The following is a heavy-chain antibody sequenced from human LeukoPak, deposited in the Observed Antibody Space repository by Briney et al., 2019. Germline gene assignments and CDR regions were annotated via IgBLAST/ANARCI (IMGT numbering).Heavy chain of an antibody. D-gene: IGHD4-17*01. CDR3: ARRLTVTSNRRWGNWFDP. CDR2: IYYSGST. J-gene: IGHJ5*02. Sequence: PSETLSLTCTVSGGSISSSSYYWGWIRQPPGTGLEWIGSIYYSGSTYYNPSLKSRVTISVDTSKNQFSLKLSSVTAADTAVYYCARRLTVTSNRRWGNWFDPWGQGTLVTVSS. V-gene: IGHV4-39*07. CDR1: GGSISSSSYY.